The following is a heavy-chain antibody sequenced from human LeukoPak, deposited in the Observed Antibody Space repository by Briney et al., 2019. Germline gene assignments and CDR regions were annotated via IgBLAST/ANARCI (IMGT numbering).Heavy chain of an antibody. D-gene: IGHD3-10*01. Sequence: PGRSLRLSCVAPGFTFRNHGMHWVRQAPGKGLEWVALIYYDETIKNYVDSVKGRFTISRDNSKNTLSLQMNSLRADDTAVYYCARDRGKDYFDYWGQGTLVTVSS. V-gene: IGHV3-33*01. CDR3: ARDRGKDYFDY. CDR2: IYYDETIK. J-gene: IGHJ4*02. CDR1: GFTFRNHG.